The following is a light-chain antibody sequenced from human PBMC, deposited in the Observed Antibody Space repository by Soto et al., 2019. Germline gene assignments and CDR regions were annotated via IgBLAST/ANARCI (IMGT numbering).Light chain of an antibody. Sequence: EIVLTQSPATLSLSPGERGTLSCRASQSVSSYIAWYQQKPGQSPRLLIYDASNRATGIPARFSGSGSGTDFALTITSLEPEDFALYYCQQRSSWPLTFGGGTKVEIK. J-gene: IGKJ4*01. V-gene: IGKV3-11*01. CDR1: QSVSSY. CDR3: QQRSSWPLT. CDR2: DAS.